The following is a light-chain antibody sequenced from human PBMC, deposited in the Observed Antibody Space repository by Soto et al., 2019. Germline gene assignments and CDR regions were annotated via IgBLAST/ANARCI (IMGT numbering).Light chain of an antibody. CDR2: EVS. J-gene: IGLJ1*01. CDR1: SNDVGHSSF. CDR3: NAQADNGKHV. Sequence: QSALTQPPSASGSPGQSVTISCTGNSNDVGHSSFISWYQQHPGQGPKLIIYEVSKRPSGVTDRVSGSKSGNTASLSVSGVQDEDEADYFCNAQADNGKHVFGTGTKLTVL. V-gene: IGLV2-8*01.